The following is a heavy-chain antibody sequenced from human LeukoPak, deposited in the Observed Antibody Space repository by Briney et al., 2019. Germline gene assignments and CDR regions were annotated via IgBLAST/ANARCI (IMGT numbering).Heavy chain of an antibody. D-gene: IGHD2-15*01. V-gene: IGHV3-11*04. J-gene: IGHJ6*03. CDR2: ISSRDGTI. CDR1: GFTLSDYY. Sequence: GGSLRLSCGVGGFTLSDYYISWIRQAPGKGLKWVSDISSRDGTIHFADSVKGRFTISRDNAKNSLYLQMNSLRAEDTAVYYCARDPTYGVVVAAALHYYYYMDVWGKGTTVTVSS. CDR3: ARDPTYGVVVAAALHYYYYMDV.